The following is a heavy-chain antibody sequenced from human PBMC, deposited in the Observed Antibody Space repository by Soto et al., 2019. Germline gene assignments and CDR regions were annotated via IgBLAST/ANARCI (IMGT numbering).Heavy chain of an antibody. V-gene: IGHV4-59*01. CDR2: IYYSGST. J-gene: IGHJ4*02. D-gene: IGHD3-3*01. Sequence: TSETLSLTCTVSGGSISSYYWSWIRQPPGKGLEWIGYIYYSGSTNYNPSLKSRVTISVDTSKNQFSLKLSSVTAADTAVYYCARTYYDFWSGYYTGYYFDYWGQGTLVTVSS. CDR1: GGSISSYY. CDR3: ARTYYDFWSGYYTGYYFDY.